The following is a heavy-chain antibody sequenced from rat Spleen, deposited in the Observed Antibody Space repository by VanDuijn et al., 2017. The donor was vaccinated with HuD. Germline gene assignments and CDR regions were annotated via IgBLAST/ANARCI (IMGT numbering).Heavy chain of an antibody. CDR1: GFTFSDYN. V-gene: IGHV5-7*01. D-gene: IGHD1-6*01. CDR2: ISYVGSST. CDR3: ARGGILRIIVYYWYFDF. Sequence: EVQLVESGGGLVQPGRSLKLSCAASGFTFSDYNMAWVRQAPKKGLEWVATISYVGSSTYYRDSVKGRFHNSRDNAKSTLYLQMDSLRSEDTATYYCARGGILRIIVYYWYFDFWGPGTMVTVSS. J-gene: IGHJ1*01.